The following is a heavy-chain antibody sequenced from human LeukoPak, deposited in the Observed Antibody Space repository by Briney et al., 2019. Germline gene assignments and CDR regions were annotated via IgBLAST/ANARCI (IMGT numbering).Heavy chain of an antibody. D-gene: IGHD1-1*01. CDR1: GGTFSSYA. CDR3: AILETQLFDYYYYYGMDV. J-gene: IGHJ6*02. CDR2: IIPIFGTA. V-gene: IGHV1-69*13. Sequence: GASVKVSCKASGGTFSSYAISWVRQAPGQGFEWMGGIIPIFGTANYAQKFQGRVTITADESTSTAYMELSSLRSEDTAVYYCAILETQLFDYYYYYGMDVWGQGTTVTVSS.